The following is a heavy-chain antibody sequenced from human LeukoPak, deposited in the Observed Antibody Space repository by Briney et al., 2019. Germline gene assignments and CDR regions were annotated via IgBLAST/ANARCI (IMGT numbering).Heavy chain of an antibody. V-gene: IGHV4-4*07. CDR2: IHNSGSP. D-gene: IGHD6-19*01. J-gene: IGHJ4*02. Sequence: SETLSLTCTVSGASITTYCWSWIRQSAGKGLEWIGRIHNSGSPNYNPSLKSRVTMSLDTSKNQFSLKLTSVTAADTAVYYCARDLGSSGWLIDHWGQGTRVTVSS. CDR3: ARDLGSSGWLIDH. CDR1: GASITTYC.